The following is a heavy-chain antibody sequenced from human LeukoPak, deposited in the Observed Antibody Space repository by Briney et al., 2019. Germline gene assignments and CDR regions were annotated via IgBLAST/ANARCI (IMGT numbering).Heavy chain of an antibody. CDR1: GYTFTSYA. D-gene: IGHD4-17*01. V-gene: IGHV1-69*05. CDR2: IIPIFGTA. Sequence: SVKVSCKASGYTFTSYAISWVRQAPGQGLEWMGRIIPIFGTANYAQKFQGRVTITTDESTSTAYMELSSLRSEDTAVYYCARDQNPTVTTWDYYMDVWGKGTTVTVSS. J-gene: IGHJ6*03. CDR3: ARDQNPTVTTWDYYMDV.